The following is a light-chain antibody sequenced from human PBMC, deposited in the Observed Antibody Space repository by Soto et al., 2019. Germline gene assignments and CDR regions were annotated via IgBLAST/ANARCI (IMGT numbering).Light chain of an antibody. CDR3: QHFANLPMT. Sequence: EIVLTQSPGTLSLSPGERATLSCRASQSVSNNYLAWYQQKPGQAPRLLIYGASTRVTGIPSRFSGSGSGTDFTLTISSLQPQDIATYYCQHFANLPMTFGQGTRLEIK. CDR1: QSVSNNY. J-gene: IGKJ5*01. CDR2: GAS. V-gene: IGKV3-20*01.